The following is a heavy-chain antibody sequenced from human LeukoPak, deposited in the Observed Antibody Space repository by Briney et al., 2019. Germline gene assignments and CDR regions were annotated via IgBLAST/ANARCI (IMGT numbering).Heavy chain of an antibody. CDR3: APNDFWSGYSAR. D-gene: IGHD3-3*01. CDR2: IYYSGST. V-gene: IGHV4-59*01. J-gene: IGHJ4*02. Sequence: SETLSLTCTVSGGSISNFYWSWIRQPPGKGLEWIGYIYYSGSTNYKPSLKSRVTISVDTSKNQFSLKLSSVTAADTAVYYCAPNDFWSGYSARWGQGTLVTVSS. CDR1: GGSISNFY.